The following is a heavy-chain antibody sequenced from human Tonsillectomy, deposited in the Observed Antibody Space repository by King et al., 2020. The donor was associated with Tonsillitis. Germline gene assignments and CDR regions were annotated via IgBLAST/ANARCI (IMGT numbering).Heavy chain of an antibody. CDR3: ARSWRFLEWVQPQEIFYYYYYMDV. D-gene: IGHD3-3*01. J-gene: IGHJ6*03. CDR2: IRNKAYSYTT. Sequence: LVESGGGFVQPGGSLRLSCAASGFTFSDHYMDWVRQAPGKGLEGVGRIRNKAYSYTTEYAASVKGRVTISRDDSKSSLYLQMHSLKTEDTAGHYCARSWRFLEWVQPQEIFYYYYYMDVWGKGTTVTVSS. CDR1: GFTFSDHY. V-gene: IGHV3-72*01.